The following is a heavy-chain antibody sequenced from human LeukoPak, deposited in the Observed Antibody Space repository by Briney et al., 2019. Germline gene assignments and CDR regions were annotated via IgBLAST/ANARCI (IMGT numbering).Heavy chain of an antibody. V-gene: IGHV1-2*02. CDR2: INPNSGGT. CDR3: ARGHAYCSGGSCYENWFDP. D-gene: IGHD2-15*01. Sequence: ASVKVSCKASGYTFTGYYMHWVRQAPGQGLEWLGWINPNSGGTNYAQKFQGRVTMTRDTSISTAYMELSRLRSDDTAVYYCARGHAYCSGGSCYENWFDPWGQGTLVTVSS. J-gene: IGHJ5*02. CDR1: GYTFTGYY.